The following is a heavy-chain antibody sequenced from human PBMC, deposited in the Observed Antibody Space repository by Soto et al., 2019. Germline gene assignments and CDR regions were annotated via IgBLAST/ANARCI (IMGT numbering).Heavy chain of an antibody. CDR3: ARGWYYYDSSGYFDI. D-gene: IGHD3-22*01. V-gene: IGHV3-21*01. CDR2: ISDSGTNT. CDR1: GFTFSSYA. J-gene: IGHJ3*02. Sequence: PGGSLRLSCAASGFTFSSYAMSWVRQAPGKGLEWVSAISDSGTNTYYADSVKGRFTISRDNAKNSLYLQMNSLRAEDTAVYYCARGWYYYDSSGYFDIWGQGTMVTVSS.